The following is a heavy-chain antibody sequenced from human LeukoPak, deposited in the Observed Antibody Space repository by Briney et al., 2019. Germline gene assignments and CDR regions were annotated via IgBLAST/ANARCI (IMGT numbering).Heavy chain of an antibody. CDR2: ISGSGDST. J-gene: IGHJ4*02. V-gene: IGHV3-23*01. Sequence: PGGSLRLSCVASGFIFNNYGMNWVRQAPGEGLEWVSAISGSGDSTYYADSVKGRFTISRDNSKNTLYLQMNSLRVEDTAVYYCARCTTGRTFGSLREIKRSREIDYWGQGTLVTVSS. D-gene: IGHD1-1*01. CDR3: ARCTTGRTFGSLREIKRSREIDY. CDR1: GFIFNNYG.